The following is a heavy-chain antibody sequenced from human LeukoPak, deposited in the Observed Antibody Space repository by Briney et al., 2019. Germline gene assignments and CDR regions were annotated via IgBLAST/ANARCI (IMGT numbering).Heavy chain of an antibody. CDR1: GGSVTSTNW. D-gene: IGHD3-3*01. J-gene: IGHJ4*02. Sequence: SETLSLTCDVSGGSVTSTNWWTWVRQPPGKGLKWIGEVHLDGRTNYNPSLKSRLIMSVDLPENHISMKLTSVTAAGTAVYYCAREGGFYRPLDYSGQGTLVTVSS. CDR2: VHLDGRT. CDR3: AREGGFYRPLDY. V-gene: IGHV4-4*02.